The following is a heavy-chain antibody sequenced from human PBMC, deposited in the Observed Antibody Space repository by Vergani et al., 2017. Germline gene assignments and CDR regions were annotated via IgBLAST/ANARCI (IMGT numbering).Heavy chain of an antibody. CDR3: ARGESIAARPSYMDV. J-gene: IGHJ6*03. D-gene: IGHD6-6*01. CDR1: GGTFTSYY. Sequence: QVQLVQSGAEVKKPGSSVKVSCKASGGTFTSYYMHWVRQAPGQGLEWMGIINPSGGSTSYAQKFQGRVTMTRDTSTSTVYMELSSLRSEDTAVYHCARGESIAARPSYMDVWGKGTTVTVSS. V-gene: IGHV1-46*01. CDR2: INPSGGST.